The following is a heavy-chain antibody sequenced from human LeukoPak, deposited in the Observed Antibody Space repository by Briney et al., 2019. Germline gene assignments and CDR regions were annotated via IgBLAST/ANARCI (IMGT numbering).Heavy chain of an antibody. CDR1: GGSISSGDYY. CDR2: IYYSGST. D-gene: IGHD6-13*01. CDR3: ARETGIAAAGIDY. J-gene: IGHJ4*02. Sequence: SETLSLTCTVSGGSISSGDYYWSWIRQPPGKGLEWIGYIYYSGSTYYNPSLKSRVTKSVDTSKNQFSLKLSSVTAADTAVYYCARETGIAAAGIDYWGQGTLVTVSS. V-gene: IGHV4-30-4*01.